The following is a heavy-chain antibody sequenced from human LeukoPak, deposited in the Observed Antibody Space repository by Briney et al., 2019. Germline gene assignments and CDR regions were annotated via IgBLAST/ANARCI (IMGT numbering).Heavy chain of an antibody. D-gene: IGHD6-13*01. Sequence: GGSLRLSCAASGFTFSSYGMHWVRQAPGKGLEWVAVISYDGSNKYYADSVKGRFTISRDNSKNTLYLQMNSLRAEDTAVYYCAKDSSIAAAGRIDYWGQGTLVTVSS. J-gene: IGHJ4*02. CDR2: ISYDGSNK. V-gene: IGHV3-30*18. CDR3: AKDSSIAAAGRIDY. CDR1: GFTFSSYG.